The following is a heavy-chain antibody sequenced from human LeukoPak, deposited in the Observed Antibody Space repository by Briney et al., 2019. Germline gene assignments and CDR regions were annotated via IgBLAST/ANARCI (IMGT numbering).Heavy chain of an antibody. J-gene: IGHJ4*02. V-gene: IGHV4-59*12. CDR2: ISYSGTT. D-gene: IGHD6-13*01. CDR3: ASVGERRSRYSSSWYGY. Sequence: SETLSLTCTVSGGSISTYYWSWIRQPPGKGLEWIGYISYSGTTNYNPSLESRVTISVDKSKNQFSLKLSSVTAADTAVYYCASVGERRSRYSSSWYGYWGQGTLVTVSS. CDR1: GGSISTYY.